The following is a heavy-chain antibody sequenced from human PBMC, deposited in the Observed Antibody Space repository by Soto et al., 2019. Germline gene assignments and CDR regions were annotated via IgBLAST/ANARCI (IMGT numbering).Heavy chain of an antibody. Sequence: GGSLRLSCAASGFTFSSYAMSWVRQAPGQGLEWVSAISGSGGSTYYADSVKGRFAISRDNSKNTLYLQMNSLRAEDTAVYYCAKGKGGNYYYDSSGYYVRSHYYYGMDVWGQGT. V-gene: IGHV3-23*01. CDR1: GFTFSSYA. CDR3: AKGKGGNYYYDSSGYYVRSHYYYGMDV. D-gene: IGHD3-22*01. J-gene: IGHJ6*02. CDR2: ISGSGGST.